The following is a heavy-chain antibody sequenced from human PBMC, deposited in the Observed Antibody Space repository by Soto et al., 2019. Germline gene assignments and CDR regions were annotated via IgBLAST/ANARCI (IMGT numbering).Heavy chain of an antibody. CDR3: ARLGYCSGGSCRTFRQYYYYYMDV. Sequence: QVQLQQWGAGLLKPSETLSLTCAVYGGSFSGYYWSWIRQPPGKGLEWIGEINHSGSTNYNPSLKSRVTISGDTSKNQFSLKLSSVTAADTAVYYCARLGYCSGGSCRTFRQYYYYYMDVWGKGTTVTVSS. D-gene: IGHD2-15*01. CDR2: INHSGST. CDR1: GGSFSGYY. V-gene: IGHV4-34*01. J-gene: IGHJ6*03.